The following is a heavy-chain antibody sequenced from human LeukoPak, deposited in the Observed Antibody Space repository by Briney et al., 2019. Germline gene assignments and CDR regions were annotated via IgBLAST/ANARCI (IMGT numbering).Heavy chain of an antibody. V-gene: IGHV3-30*04. Sequence: PGGSLRLSCAASGFTFSSYAMHWVRQAPGKGLEGVAVISYDGSNKYYADSVKGRFTISRDNSKNTLYLQMNSLRAEDTAVYYCARGDSSSWFKIDYWGQGTLVTVSS. CDR2: ISYDGSNK. CDR3: ARGDSSSWFKIDY. D-gene: IGHD6-13*01. J-gene: IGHJ4*02. CDR1: GFTFSSYA.